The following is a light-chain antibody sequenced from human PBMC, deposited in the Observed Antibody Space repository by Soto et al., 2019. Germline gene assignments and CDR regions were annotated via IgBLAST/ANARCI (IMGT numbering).Light chain of an antibody. Sequence: EIVLTQSPGTLSLSPGERATLSCRASQSVSSSYLAWYQQKPGQAPRLLIYGASSRATGIPDRFSGSGSGTDFTLTISRLEPEDFAVYYCQQGGGTFGQGTKVDIK. CDR3: QQGGGT. V-gene: IGKV3-20*01. J-gene: IGKJ1*01. CDR1: QSVSSSY. CDR2: GAS.